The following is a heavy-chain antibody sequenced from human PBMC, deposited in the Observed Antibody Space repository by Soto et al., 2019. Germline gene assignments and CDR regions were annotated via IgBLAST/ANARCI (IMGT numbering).Heavy chain of an antibody. CDR2: IIPILGIA. CDR3: ASSYSSSWYGDWFDP. V-gene: IGHV1-69*02. CDR1: GGTFSSYT. Sequence: QVQLVQSGAEVKKPGSSVKVSCKASGGTFSSYTISWVRQAPGQGLEWMGRIIPILGIANYAQKFQGRVTITADKSTSTAYRELSSLRSEDTAVYYCASSYSSSWYGDWFDPWGQGTLVTVSS. J-gene: IGHJ5*02. D-gene: IGHD6-13*01.